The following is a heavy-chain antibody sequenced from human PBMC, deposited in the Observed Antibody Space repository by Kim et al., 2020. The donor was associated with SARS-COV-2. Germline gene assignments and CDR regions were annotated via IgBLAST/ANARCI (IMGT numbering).Heavy chain of an antibody. D-gene: IGHD3-10*01. V-gene: IGHV4-61*02. CDR2: IYTSGST. Sequence: SETLSLTCTVSGGSISSGSYYWSWIRQPAGKGLEWIGRIYTSGSTNYNPSLKSRVTISVDTSKNQFSLKLSSVTAADTAVYYCARQDAMSRGIYGSGTEAGFDPWGQGTLVTVSS. J-gene: IGHJ5*02. CDR1: GGSISSGSYY. CDR3: ARQDAMSRGIYGSGTEAGFDP.